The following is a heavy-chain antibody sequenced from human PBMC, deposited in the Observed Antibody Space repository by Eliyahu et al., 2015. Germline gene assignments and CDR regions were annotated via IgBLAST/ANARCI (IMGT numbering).Heavy chain of an antibody. Sequence: QVQLVESGGGVVQPGGSLRLSCXASGFPLXGYAIPWVRQAPGKGLEWVAVISFDGTNQYYEDSVKGRFTISRDNSKNMVYLQMNSLRSEDTALYYCARDGVSGTGTSGAYDFWGQGTLVTVSS. J-gene: IGHJ4*02. CDR2: ISFDGTNQ. D-gene: IGHD1-1*01. CDR3: ARDGVSGTGTSGAYDF. V-gene: IGHV3-30-3*01. CDR1: GFPLXGYA.